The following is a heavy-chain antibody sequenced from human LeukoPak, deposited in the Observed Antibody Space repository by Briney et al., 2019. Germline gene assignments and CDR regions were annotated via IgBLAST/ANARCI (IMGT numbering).Heavy chain of an antibody. Sequence: ASVKVSCKASGYTFTSYGISWVRQAPGQGLEWMGWISAYNGNANYAQKLQGRVTMTTDTSTSTAYMELRSLRSDDTAVYYCATFQQSYSSGWYPLGYWGQGTLVTVSS. CDR3: ATFQQSYSSGWYPLGY. J-gene: IGHJ4*02. CDR2: ISAYNGNA. V-gene: IGHV1-18*01. CDR1: GYTFTSYG. D-gene: IGHD6-19*01.